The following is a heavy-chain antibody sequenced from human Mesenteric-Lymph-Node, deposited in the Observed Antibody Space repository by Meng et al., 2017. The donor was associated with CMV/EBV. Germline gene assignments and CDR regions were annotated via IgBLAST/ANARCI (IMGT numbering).Heavy chain of an antibody. D-gene: IGHD3-3*01. V-gene: IGHV3-48*04. CDR3: ARDPYRYDFWSGHHGEGGFDL. CDR1: GFPFNWYT. Sequence: GESLKISCAASGFPFNWYTMNWVRQAPGKGLEWVSYISAPGSSMFYAVSVKGRFNISRDNAKNSLYLQMSRLSADDTAVYYCARDPYRYDFWSGHHGEGGFDLWGQGTMVTVSS. J-gene: IGHJ3*01. CDR2: ISAPGSSM.